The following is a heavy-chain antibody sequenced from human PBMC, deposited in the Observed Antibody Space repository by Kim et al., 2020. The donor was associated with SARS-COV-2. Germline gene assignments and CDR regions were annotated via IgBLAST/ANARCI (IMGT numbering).Heavy chain of an antibody. D-gene: IGHD3-10*01. CDR3: ARGPWGGGGWGYGSGQYNRFDP. CDR2: INPGGGST. CDR1: GYTFTSSH. V-gene: IGHV1-46*03. Sequence: AAVKVSCKASGYTFTSSHIQWVRQAPGQGLEWMGIINPGGGSTIYAEKLQGRVTMTRDTSTGTVYMQLSSLRSEDTALYYCARGPWGGGGWGYGSGQYNRFDPWGQGTLVTVSS. J-gene: IGHJ5*02.